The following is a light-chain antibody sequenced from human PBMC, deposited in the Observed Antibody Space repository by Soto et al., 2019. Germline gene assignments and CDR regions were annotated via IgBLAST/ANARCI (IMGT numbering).Light chain of an antibody. CDR3: ASWDDSLTGWV. V-gene: IGLV1-44*01. CDR1: SSNIGSNT. Sequence: QSVLTQPPSASGTPGQRVTISCSGSSSNIGSNTVNWYQQLPGTAPKLLIYSNNQRPSGVPDRFTGSKSGTSASLAISGLQSEDEAAFFCASWDDSLTGWVFGGGTKPTVL. CDR2: SNN. J-gene: IGLJ3*02.